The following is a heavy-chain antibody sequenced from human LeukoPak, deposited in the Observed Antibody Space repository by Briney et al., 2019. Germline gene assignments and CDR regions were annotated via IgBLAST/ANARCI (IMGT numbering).Heavy chain of an antibody. V-gene: IGHV4-61*02. D-gene: IGHD3-22*01. CDR1: GGSISSGSYY. J-gene: IGHJ3*02. CDR3: ARDPRGYYDSSGFHDAFDI. Sequence: PSQTLSLTCTVSGGSISSGSYYWSWIRQPAGKGLEWIGRIYTSGSTNYNPSRKSRVTISVDTSKNQFSLKLSSVTAADTAVYYCARDPRGYYDSSGFHDAFDIWGQGTMVTVSS. CDR2: IYTSGST.